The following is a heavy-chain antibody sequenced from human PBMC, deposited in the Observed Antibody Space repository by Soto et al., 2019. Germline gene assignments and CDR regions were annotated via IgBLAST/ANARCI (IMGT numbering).Heavy chain of an antibody. J-gene: IGHJ4*02. V-gene: IGHV3-23*01. CDR1: GFTFSSYA. D-gene: IGHD3-9*01. CDR2: ISGSGGST. CDR3: AKTGYYDILTGYLKNYYFDY. Sequence: GGSLRLSCAASGFTFSSYAMSWVRQAPGKGLEWVSAISGSGGSTYYADSVKGRFTISRDNSKNTLYLQMNSLRAEDTAVYYCAKTGYYDILTGYLKNYYFDYWGQGTLVTVSS.